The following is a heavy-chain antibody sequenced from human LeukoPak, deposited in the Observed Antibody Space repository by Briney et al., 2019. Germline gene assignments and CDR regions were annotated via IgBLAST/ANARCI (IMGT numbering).Heavy chain of an antibody. V-gene: IGHV3-23*01. J-gene: IGHJ4*02. CDR1: GFTFSIYE. CDR2: ISGSGGST. CDR3: AKPWIPAVAGTFGY. Sequence: PGGSLRLSCAASGFTFSIYEMNWVRQAPGKGLEWVSAISGSGGSTYYADSVKGRFTISRDNSKNTLYLQMNSLRAEDTAVYYCAKPWIPAVAGTFGYWGQGTLVTVSS. D-gene: IGHD6-19*01.